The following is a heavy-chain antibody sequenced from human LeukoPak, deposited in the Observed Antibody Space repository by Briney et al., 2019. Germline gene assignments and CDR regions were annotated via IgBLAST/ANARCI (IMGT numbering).Heavy chain of an antibody. CDR1: GFTFDDYA. J-gene: IGHJ5*02. V-gene: IGHV3-9*01. CDR2: ISWNSGSI. Sequence: GGSLRLSCAASGFTFDDYAMHWVRQAPGKGLEWVSGISWNSGSIGYADSVKGRFTISRDNAKNSLYMQMNSLRAEDTALYYCAIDAAARLGYGKNWFDRWDQGTLVTVS. D-gene: IGHD1-1*01. CDR3: AIDAAARLGYGKNWFDR.